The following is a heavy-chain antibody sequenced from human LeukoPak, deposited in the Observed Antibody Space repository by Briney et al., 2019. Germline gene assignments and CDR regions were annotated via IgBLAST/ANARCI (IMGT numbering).Heavy chain of an antibody. J-gene: IGHJ5*02. V-gene: IGHV1-46*01. D-gene: IGHD3-10*01. Sequence: GASVKVSCKASGYTFTSYYMHWVRQAPGQGLEWMGRINPIGGSTSYAQKFQGRVTMTRDTSTSTVYMELSSLRSQEPAVYYCARGLWFGESSCWFDPWGQGTLVTVSS. CDR1: GYTFTSYY. CDR2: INPIGGST. CDR3: ARGLWFGESSCWFDP.